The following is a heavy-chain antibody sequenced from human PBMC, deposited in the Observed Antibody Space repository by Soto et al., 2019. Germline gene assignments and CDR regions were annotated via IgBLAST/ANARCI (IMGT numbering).Heavy chain of an antibody. CDR3: ARDSGHYYRSDAFDK. CDR1: GYTFTSYA. D-gene: IGHD1-26*01. Sequence: GASVKVSCKASGYTFTSYAMHWVRQAPGQGLEWMGIIDPSGGSTSYSRKFQGRVTMTRDTSTSTVYMELNSLRSEDTAVFYCARDSGHYYRSDAFDKWGQGTMVTVSS. J-gene: IGHJ3*02. CDR2: IDPSGGST. V-gene: IGHV1-46*01.